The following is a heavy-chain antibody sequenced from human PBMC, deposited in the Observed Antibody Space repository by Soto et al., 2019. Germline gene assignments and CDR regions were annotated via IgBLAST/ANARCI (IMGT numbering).Heavy chain of an antibody. CDR2: ISYDGSNK. Sequence: PGGSLRLSCAASGFTFSSYGMHWVRQAPGKGLEWVAVISYDGSNKYYADSVKGRFTISRDNSKNTLYLQMNSLRAEDTAVYYCEKGPYRSAYYYGMDVWGQGTTVTVSS. D-gene: IGHD3-16*02. J-gene: IGHJ6*02. CDR1: GFTFSSYG. V-gene: IGHV3-30*18. CDR3: EKGPYRSAYYYGMDV.